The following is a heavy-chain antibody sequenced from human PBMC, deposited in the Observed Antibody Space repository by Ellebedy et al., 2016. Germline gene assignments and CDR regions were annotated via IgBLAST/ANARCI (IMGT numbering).Heavy chain of an antibody. V-gene: IGHV3-11*01. J-gene: IGHJ3*01. CDR2: ISSTGATI. CDR3: ARDKFVGGVSFDAYDL. Sequence: GESLKISCAGSGFLFSDYYFSWVRQAPGKGLEWISYISSTGATIYYEDSVKGRFTVSRDNAKKSLFLQMDTLTVEDTALYYCARDKFVGGVSFDAYDLWGQGTMVTVSS. CDR1: GFLFSDYY. D-gene: IGHD3-16*01.